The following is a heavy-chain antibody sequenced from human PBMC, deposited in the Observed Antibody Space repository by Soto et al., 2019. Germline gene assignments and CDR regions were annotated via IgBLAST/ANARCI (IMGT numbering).Heavy chain of an antibody. Sequence: EVQLVESGGDLVQPGGSLQLSFAAPGFPLSSYDFPGVRKATGKGREWVSGIGTAGDTYYAGSVKGRFIMSRENAKNSLYLQMNSLRAGDTAVYYCTRGADGFDYWGQGTLVTVSS. CDR3: TRGADGFDY. D-gene: IGHD3-16*01. CDR2: IGTAGDT. J-gene: IGHJ4*02. V-gene: IGHV3-13*01. CDR1: GFPLSSYD.